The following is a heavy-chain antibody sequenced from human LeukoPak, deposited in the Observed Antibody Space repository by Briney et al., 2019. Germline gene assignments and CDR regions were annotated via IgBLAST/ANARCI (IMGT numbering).Heavy chain of an antibody. CDR3: AKGYDSSGYSPSY. CDR1: GFTFSSYA. V-gene: IGHV3-23*01. CDR2: ISGSGGST. J-gene: IGHJ4*02. Sequence: PGGSLRLSCAASGFTFSSYAMSWVRQAPGKGLEWVSAISGSGGSTYYADPVKGRFTISRDNSKNTLYLQMNSLRAEDTAVYYCAKGYDSSGYSPSYWGQGTLVTVSS. D-gene: IGHD3-22*01.